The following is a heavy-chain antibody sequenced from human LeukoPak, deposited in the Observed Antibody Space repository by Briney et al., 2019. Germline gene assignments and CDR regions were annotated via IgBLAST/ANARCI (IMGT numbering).Heavy chain of an antibody. D-gene: IGHD3-22*01. Sequence: GGSLRLSCAASGFTFSSYWVTWVRQAPGKGLEWVANINQDGSLKYYVDSVKGRFTISRDNAKNSLYLQMNSLRAEDTAFYYCARAFYYYDSSGYYFGYWGQGTLVTVSS. V-gene: IGHV3-7*01. CDR1: GFTFSSYW. CDR3: ARAFYYYDSSGYYFGY. CDR2: INQDGSLK. J-gene: IGHJ4*02.